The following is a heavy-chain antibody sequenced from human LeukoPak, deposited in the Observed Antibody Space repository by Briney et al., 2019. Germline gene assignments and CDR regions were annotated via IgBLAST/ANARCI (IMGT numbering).Heavy chain of an antibody. Sequence: GGSLRLSCAASGFTFSSYAMSWVRQAPGKGLEWVSAISGSGGSTYYADSVKGRFTISRDNSKNTLYLQMNSLRAEDTAVYYCAKSPARYCTNGVCHDYWGQGTLVTVSS. CDR3: AKSPARYCTNGVCHDY. D-gene: IGHD2-8*01. V-gene: IGHV3-23*01. CDR2: ISGSGGST. CDR1: GFTFSSYA. J-gene: IGHJ4*02.